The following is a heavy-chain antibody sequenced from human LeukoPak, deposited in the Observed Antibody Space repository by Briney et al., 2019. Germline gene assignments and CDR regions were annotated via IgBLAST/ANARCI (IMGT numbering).Heavy chain of an antibody. V-gene: IGHV4-59*01. CDR3: ARSQGNNAWSYFDS. D-gene: IGHD2-2*01. CDR1: GGYISTDY. J-gene: IGHJ4*02. Sequence: SETLSLTCTVSGGYISTDYWNWIRQPPGKGLEWIRYIYYTGSTNYNPSLKSRVTISVDKSKNQFSLKLSSVITADTAVYYCARSQGNNAWSYFDSWGQGSLVTVSS. CDR2: IYYTGST.